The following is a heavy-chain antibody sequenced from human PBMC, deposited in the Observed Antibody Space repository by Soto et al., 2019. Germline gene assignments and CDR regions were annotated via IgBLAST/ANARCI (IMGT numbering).Heavy chain of an antibody. CDR2: IYPGESDT. CDR1: GYIFTSYW. J-gene: IGHJ4*02. D-gene: IGHD3-22*01. CDR3: ARPDYYDSSQDY. Sequence: GESLQISCKGSGYIFTSYWIGCVRQMPGKGLEWMGIIYPGESDTRYSPSFQGQVTISADNSISTAYLQWSSLKASDTAMYYYARPDYYDSSQDYWGEGTPVTVS. V-gene: IGHV5-51*01.